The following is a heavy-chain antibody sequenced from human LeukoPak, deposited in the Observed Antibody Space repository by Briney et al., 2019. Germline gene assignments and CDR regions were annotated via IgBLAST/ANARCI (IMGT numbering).Heavy chain of an antibody. Sequence: PSDTLSLTCSVYGRSFSNYYWMGIRQPPGRGLEGIGEINDSGRTNYNPSLMSRVTVSVDTSKNQFSLRLTSVTATDTAVYYCARRWNYGRNYYIDVWGNGATVSVSS. J-gene: IGHJ6*03. CDR3: ARRWNYGRNYYIDV. D-gene: IGHD1-7*01. CDR1: GRSFSNYY. V-gene: IGHV4-34*01. CDR2: INDSGRT.